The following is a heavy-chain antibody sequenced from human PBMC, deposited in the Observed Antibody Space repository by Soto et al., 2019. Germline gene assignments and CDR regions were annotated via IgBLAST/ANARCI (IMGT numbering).Heavy chain of an antibody. D-gene: IGHD5-18*01. Sequence: XGSLRLSCAASGFTFSGSAMHWVRQASGKGLEWVGRIRSKANSYATAYAASVKGRFTISRDDSKNTAYLQTNSLKTEDTAVYYCTTPIQLWSFTYYYYGMDVWGQGTTVTVSS. J-gene: IGHJ6*02. V-gene: IGHV3-73*01. CDR1: GFTFSGSA. CDR2: IRSKANSYAT. CDR3: TTPIQLWSFTYYYYGMDV.